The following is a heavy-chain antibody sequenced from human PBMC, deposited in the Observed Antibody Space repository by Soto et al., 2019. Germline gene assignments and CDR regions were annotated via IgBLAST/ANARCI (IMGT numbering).Heavy chain of an antibody. CDR1: GGSISSGGYY. J-gene: IGHJ1*01. D-gene: IGHD2-21*01. Sequence: SETLSLTCTVSGGSISSGGYYWSWIRQHPGKGLEWIGYIYYSGSTYYNPSLKSRVTISVDTSKNQFSLKLSSVTAADTAVYYCARAALRDLYFQHWGQGTLVTVSS. CDR2: IYYSGST. V-gene: IGHV4-31*03. CDR3: ARAALRDLYFQH.